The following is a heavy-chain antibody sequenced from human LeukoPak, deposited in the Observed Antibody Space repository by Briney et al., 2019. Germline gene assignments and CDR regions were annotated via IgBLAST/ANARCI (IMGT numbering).Heavy chain of an antibody. V-gene: IGHV3-15*01. CDR1: GFTFSSYW. Sequence: GGSLRLSCAASGFTFSSYWMHWVRQAPGKGLEWVGRIKSKTDGGTTDYAAPVKGRFTISRDDSKNTLYLQMNSLKTEDTAVYYCTTEAVTYYDFWSGYFGWGQGTLVTVSS. CDR2: IKSKTDGGTT. D-gene: IGHD3-3*01. CDR3: TTEAVTYYDFWSGYFG. J-gene: IGHJ4*02.